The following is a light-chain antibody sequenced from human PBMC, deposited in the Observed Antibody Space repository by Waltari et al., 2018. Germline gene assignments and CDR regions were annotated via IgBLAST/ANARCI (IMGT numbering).Light chain of an antibody. CDR2: AAS. J-gene: IGKJ1*01. CDR1: QSISSY. V-gene: IGKV1-39*01. Sequence: DIQMTQSPSSLSASVGDRVTITCRASQSISSYLNWYQQKPGKAPKHLIYAASSLQSGVPSRFSGSGSGTEFTRTISSLQPEDFATYYCQQSYSTPWTFGQGTKVEIK. CDR3: QQSYSTPWT.